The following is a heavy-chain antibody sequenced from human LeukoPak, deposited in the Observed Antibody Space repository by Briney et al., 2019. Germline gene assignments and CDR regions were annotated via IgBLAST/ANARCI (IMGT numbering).Heavy chain of an antibody. CDR1: GFTFRSYN. V-gene: IGHV3-48*01. Sequence: GGSLRLSCAASGFTFRSYNMAWVRQAPGKGLEWLSYITTSNTINYADSVKGRFTMSRDNSKNTVYLQMNSLRAEDTAVYYCAKSYGAPGGTYYYYMDVWGKGTTVTVSS. D-gene: IGHD3-16*01. J-gene: IGHJ6*03. CDR3: AKSYGAPGGTYYYYMDV. CDR2: ITTSNTI.